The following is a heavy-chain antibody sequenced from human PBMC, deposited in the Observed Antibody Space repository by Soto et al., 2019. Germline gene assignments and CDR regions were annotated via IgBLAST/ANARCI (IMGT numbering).Heavy chain of an antibody. V-gene: IGHV3-23*01. CDR2: ISGSGGST. Sequence: EVQLLESGGGLVQPGGSLRLSCAASGFTFSSYAMSWVRQAPGKGLEWVSAISGSGGSTYYADSVKGRFTISRDNSKNTLYLQMNSLRAEDTAVYYCAKDPNYVWGSYRPYYFDYWGQGTLVTVSS. J-gene: IGHJ4*02. D-gene: IGHD3-16*02. CDR3: AKDPNYVWGSYRPYYFDY. CDR1: GFTFSSYA.